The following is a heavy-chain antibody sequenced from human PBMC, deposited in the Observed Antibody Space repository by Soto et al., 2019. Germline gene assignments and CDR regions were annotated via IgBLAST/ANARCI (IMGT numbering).Heavy chain of an antibody. CDR3: ARGINYYDSGDDAFDI. J-gene: IGHJ3*02. CDR1: GYTFTSYD. V-gene: IGHV1-8*01. CDR2: MNPNSGNT. Sequence: QVQLVQSGAEVKKPGASVKVSCKASGYTFTSYDINWVRQATGQGLEWMGWMNPNSGNTGYAQKFQGRVTMTRNTYISTAYMELSSLRSEDTAGYYCARGINYYDSGDDAFDIWGHGTMVTVSS. D-gene: IGHD3-10*01.